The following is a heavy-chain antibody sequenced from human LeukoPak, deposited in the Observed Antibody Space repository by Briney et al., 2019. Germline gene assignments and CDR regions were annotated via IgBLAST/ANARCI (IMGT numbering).Heavy chain of an antibody. Sequence: ASVKVSCKVSGYTLTELSMHWVRQAPGKGLEWMGGFGPEDGETIYAQKFQGRVTMTEDTSTDTAYMELSSLRSEDTAVYYCATVNRYYYGSGSYPYWGQGTLVTVSS. CDR1: GYTLTELS. D-gene: IGHD3-10*01. V-gene: IGHV1-24*01. CDR3: ATVNRYYYGSGSYPY. J-gene: IGHJ4*02. CDR2: FGPEDGET.